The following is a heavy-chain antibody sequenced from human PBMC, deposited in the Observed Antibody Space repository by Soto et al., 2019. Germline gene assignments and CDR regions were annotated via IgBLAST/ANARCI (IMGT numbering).Heavy chain of an antibody. V-gene: IGHV1-18*01. Sequence: QVQLVQSGAEVKKPGASVKVSCKASGYTFTSYVISWVRQAPGQGLEWMGWISAYNGNTNYAQKLQGRVTMTTDTSTSTAYMELRSLRSDDTAVYYCARARPHIFGPPLAKKEGWFDPWGQGTLVTVSS. CDR2: ISAYNGNT. CDR1: GYTFTSYV. J-gene: IGHJ5*02. CDR3: ARARPHIFGPPLAKKEGWFDP. D-gene: IGHD3-3*01.